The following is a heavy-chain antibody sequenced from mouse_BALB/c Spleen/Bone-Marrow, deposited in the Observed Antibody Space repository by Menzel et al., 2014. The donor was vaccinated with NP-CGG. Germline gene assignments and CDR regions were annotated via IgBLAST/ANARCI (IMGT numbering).Heavy chain of an antibody. CDR3: PNYYYGSSLFAY. CDR1: GFNIKDTY. Sequence: VQLKESGAELVKPGASVKLSCTASGFNIKDTYMHWVKQRPEQGLEWIGRIDPANGNTKYDPKFQCKATITSDTSSNPAYLQHSSLTSEDPAVYYCPNYYYGSSLFAYWGQGTLVTVSA. V-gene: IGHV14-3*02. D-gene: IGHD1-1*01. J-gene: IGHJ3*01. CDR2: IDPANGNT.